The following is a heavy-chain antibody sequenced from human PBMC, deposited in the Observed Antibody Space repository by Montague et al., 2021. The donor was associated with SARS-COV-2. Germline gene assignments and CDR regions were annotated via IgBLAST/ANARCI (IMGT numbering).Heavy chain of an antibody. J-gene: IGHJ4*02. V-gene: IGHV6-1*01. CDR1: GDSVASNSAA. CDR3: ARGGSWLYYFGY. CDR2: TYYRSKWYN. D-gene: IGHD6-13*01. Sequence: CAISGDSVASNSAAWNWIRQSPSRGLEWLGRTYYRSKWYNDYAVSVKSRMTINPDTSKNQFSLQLNSVTPEDTAVYYCARGGSWLYYFGYWGQGTLVTVSS.